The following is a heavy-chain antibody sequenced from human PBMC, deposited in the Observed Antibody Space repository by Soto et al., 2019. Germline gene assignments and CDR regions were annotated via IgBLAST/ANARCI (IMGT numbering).Heavy chain of an antibody. V-gene: IGHV3-11*06. CDR3: ARVGYNSLYGMDV. J-gene: IGHJ6*02. D-gene: IGHD1-1*01. Sequence: QVQLVESGGGLVKPGGSLRLSCAASGFTFRDYYMSWIRQAPGKGLEWVSYISSSSGYTNYAASVWGRFTISRDDATHSLYLQMNSLRAEDTAVYYCARVGYNSLYGMDVWGQGTTVTVSS. CDR2: ISSSSGYT. CDR1: GFTFRDYY.